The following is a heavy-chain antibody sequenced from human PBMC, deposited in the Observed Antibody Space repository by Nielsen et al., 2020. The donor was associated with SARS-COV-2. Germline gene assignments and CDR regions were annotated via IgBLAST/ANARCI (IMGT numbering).Heavy chain of an antibody. J-gene: IGHJ4*02. D-gene: IGHD1-7*01. CDR2: IRGSGV. Sequence: ETLSLTCAASGFIFSNYAMSWVRQAPGKGLEWVSTIRGSGVYADSVKGRFTISRDNSKDTLYLQLNSLRADDTAVYYCAKGDGGTYYFDYWGQGTLVTVSS. V-gene: IGHV3-23*01. CDR1: GFIFSNYA. CDR3: AKGDGGTYYFDY.